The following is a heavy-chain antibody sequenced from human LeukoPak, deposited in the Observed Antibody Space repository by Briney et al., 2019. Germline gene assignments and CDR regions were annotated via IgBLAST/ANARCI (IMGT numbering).Heavy chain of an antibody. CDR1: GGSISTYY. D-gene: IGHD2-21*02. J-gene: IGHJ3*02. V-gene: IGHV4-59*08. CDR2: VYYTGST. Sequence: PSETLSLTCTVSGGSISTYYWNWIRQPPGKGLEWIGYVYYTGSTNYNPSPKSRVTISVDTSKNQFSLKLSSVTAADTAVYYCARRVVVTGIILYAFDIWGQGTMVTVSS. CDR3: ARRVVVTGIILYAFDI.